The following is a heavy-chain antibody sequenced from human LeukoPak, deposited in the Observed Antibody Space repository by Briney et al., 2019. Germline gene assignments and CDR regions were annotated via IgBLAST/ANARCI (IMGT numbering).Heavy chain of an antibody. V-gene: IGHV3-7*01. J-gene: IGHJ6*03. CDR2: IKQDGSEK. CDR3: ARGAYCGGDCYSSRYYYYYMDV. Sequence: GGSLRLSCAASGFTFSSHWMSWVRQAPGKGLEWVANIKQDGSEKYYVDSVKGRFTISRDNAKNSLYLQMNSLRAEDTAVYYCARGAYCGGDCYSSRYYYYYMDVWGKGTTVTISS. CDR1: GFTFSSHW. D-gene: IGHD2-21*02.